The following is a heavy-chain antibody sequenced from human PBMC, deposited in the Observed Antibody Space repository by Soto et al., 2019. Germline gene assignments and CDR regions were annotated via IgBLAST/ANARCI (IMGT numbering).Heavy chain of an antibody. J-gene: IGHJ4*02. D-gene: IGHD3-22*01. V-gene: IGHV3-53*04. CDR1: GFTVSSNY. CDR3: ARDPLHYYDSSGYYDY. Sequence: GGSLRLSCAASGFTVSSNYMSWVRQAPGKGLEWVSVIYSGGSTYYADSVKGRFTISRHNSKNTLYLQMNSLRAEDTAVYYCARDPLHYYDSSGYYDYWGQGTLVTVSS. CDR2: IYSGGST.